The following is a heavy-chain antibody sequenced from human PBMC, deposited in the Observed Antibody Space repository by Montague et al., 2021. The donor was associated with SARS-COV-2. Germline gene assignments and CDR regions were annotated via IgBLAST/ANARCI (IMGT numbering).Heavy chain of an antibody. J-gene: IGHJ6*02. D-gene: IGHD1-1*01. Sequence: CAISGDSVSSNSATWNWVRQSPSRGLEWLGGTYYRSKWYNDYAVSVRGRVTINPDTSKNQFSPQLNSVTPEDTAIYYCTSGREGNYNVMDVWGQGTTVTVSS. CDR1: GDSVSSNSAT. CDR3: TSGREGNYNVMDV. V-gene: IGHV6-1*01. CDR2: TYYRSKWYN.